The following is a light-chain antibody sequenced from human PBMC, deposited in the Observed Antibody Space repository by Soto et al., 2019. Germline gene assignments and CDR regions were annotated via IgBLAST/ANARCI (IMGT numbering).Light chain of an antibody. J-gene: IGKJ5*01. CDR3: QQYGGSPRIT. V-gene: IGKV3-20*01. Sequence: EIVLSQSPGTLSFSPGERATLSWRARERLSSAYLAWYQQRPGQPPRLLIYGASNRATGIPDRFSGSGSGTDFTLIINRLEPEDVAIYYCQQYGGSPRITFGQGTRLEIK. CDR1: ERLSSAY. CDR2: GAS.